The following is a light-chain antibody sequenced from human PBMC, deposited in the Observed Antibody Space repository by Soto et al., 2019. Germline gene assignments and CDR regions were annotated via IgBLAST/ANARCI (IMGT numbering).Light chain of an antibody. CDR2: EVS. J-gene: IGLJ3*02. CDR1: SSDIGY. V-gene: IGLV2-14*01. CDR3: SSYTTTTRL. Sequence: QSVLTQPASVSGSPGQSITISCTGTSSDIGYVSWFQQRPGKAPTLIIYEVSNRPSGVSTHFSGSKSGNTASLTISGLLPEDEAEYYCSSYTTTTRLFGGGTKVTVL.